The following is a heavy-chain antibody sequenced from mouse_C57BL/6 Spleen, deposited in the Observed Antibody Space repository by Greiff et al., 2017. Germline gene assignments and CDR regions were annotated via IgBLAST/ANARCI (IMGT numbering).Heavy chain of an antibody. CDR2: IHPNSGST. D-gene: IGHD1-1*01. Sequence: VQLQQPGAELVKPGASVKLSCKASGYTFTSYWMHWVKQRPGQGLEWIGMIHPNSGSTNYNEKFKSKATLTVDKSSSTAYMQLSSLTSEDSAVYYCASHYYGSSPFDYWGQGTTRTVSS. J-gene: IGHJ2*01. CDR3: ASHYYGSSPFDY. V-gene: IGHV1-64*01. CDR1: GYTFTSYW.